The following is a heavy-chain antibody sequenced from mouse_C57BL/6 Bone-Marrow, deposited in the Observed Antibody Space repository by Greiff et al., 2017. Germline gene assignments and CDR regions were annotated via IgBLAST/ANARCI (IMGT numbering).Heavy chain of an antibody. CDR2: IDPSDSYT. CDR3: AREEIYYDYGFAY. CDR1: GYTFTSYW. J-gene: IGHJ3*01. Sequence: QVQLQQPGAELVMPGASVKLSCKASGYTFTSYWMHWVKQRPGQGLEWIGEIDPSDSYTNYNQKFKGKSTLTVDKSSSTDYMQLSSLTSEDSAVYYCAREEIYYDYGFAYWGQGTLVTVSA. V-gene: IGHV1-69*01. D-gene: IGHD2-4*01.